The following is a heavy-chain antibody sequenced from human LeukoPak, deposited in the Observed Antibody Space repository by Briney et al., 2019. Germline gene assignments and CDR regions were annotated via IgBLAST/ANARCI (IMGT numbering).Heavy chain of an antibody. CDR2: IYYTGIT. J-gene: IGHJ4*02. D-gene: IGHD2-8*01. CDR1: AYSISSGYY. CDR3: ARPRAGPTKGFDY. V-gene: IGHV4-38-2*01. Sequence: PSETLSLTCAVSAYSISSGYYWGWIRQPPGEGLEWIGSIYYTGITYYNPSLKSRVTISVDTSKNQFSLKLSSVTTADTAVYYCARPRAGPTKGFDYWGRGTLVTVSS.